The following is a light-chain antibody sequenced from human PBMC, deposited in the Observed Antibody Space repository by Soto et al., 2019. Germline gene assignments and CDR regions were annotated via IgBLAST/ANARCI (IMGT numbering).Light chain of an antibody. CDR3: LFYYGGTQI. CDR2: STS. Sequence: QTVVTQEPSLTVSPGGTVTLTCASSTGAVTSGFFPNWFQQKPGQSPRALIYSTSYKHSWTPARFSGSLLGGKAALTLSGVQPEEEGEYYCLFYYGGTQIFGGGTKVTVL. CDR1: TGAVTSGFF. J-gene: IGLJ2*01. V-gene: IGLV7-43*01.